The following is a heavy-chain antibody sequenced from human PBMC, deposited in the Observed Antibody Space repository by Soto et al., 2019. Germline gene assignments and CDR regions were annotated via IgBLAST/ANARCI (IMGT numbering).Heavy chain of an antibody. CDR2: IFSNDEK. J-gene: IGHJ5*02. CDR1: GFSLSNAGLG. CDR3: ASTYSSSWYWFDP. Sequence: QVTVKESGPVLVKPTETLTLTCTVSGFSLSNAGLGVSWIRQPPGKALEWLAHIFSNDEKSYSTSLKSRLTISKDTSKSQVVLTMTSMGPVDTATYYCASTYSSSWYWFDPWCQGTLVTVSS. D-gene: IGHD6-13*01. V-gene: IGHV2-26*04.